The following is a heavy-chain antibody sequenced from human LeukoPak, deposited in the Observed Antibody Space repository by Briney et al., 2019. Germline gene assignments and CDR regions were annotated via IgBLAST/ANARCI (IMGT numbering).Heavy chain of an antibody. V-gene: IGHV3-30*04. CDR2: ISYDGSNK. CDR3: AKDHRAAAAAFDY. CDR1: GFTFSSYA. J-gene: IGHJ4*02. D-gene: IGHD6-13*01. Sequence: GGSLRLSCAASGFTFSSYAMHWVRQAPGKGLEWVAVISYDGSNKYYADSVKGRFTISRDNSKNTLYLQMNSLRAEDTAVYYCAKDHRAAAAAFDYWGQGTLVTVSS.